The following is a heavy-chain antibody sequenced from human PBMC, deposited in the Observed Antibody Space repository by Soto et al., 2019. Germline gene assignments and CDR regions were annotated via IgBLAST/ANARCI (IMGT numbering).Heavy chain of an antibody. J-gene: IGHJ6*02. CDR3: ARELECSFSIFAYYYYGIDV. D-gene: IGHD2-15*01. CDR2: ISSSGSTI. CDR1: GFTFSSYE. V-gene: IGHV3-48*03. Sequence: GGSLRLPCAASGFTFSSYELNWVRQAPGKVLEWVSYISSSGSTIYYADSVKGRFTISRDNAKNSLYLQMTSLRAEDTAVYYCARELECSFSIFAYYYYGIDVWCQGTTVTVSS.